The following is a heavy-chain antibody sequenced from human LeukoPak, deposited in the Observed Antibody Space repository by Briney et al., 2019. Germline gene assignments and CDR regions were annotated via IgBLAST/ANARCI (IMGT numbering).Heavy chain of an antibody. CDR1: GFSFYVYR. J-gene: IGHJ4*02. CDR3: ARDKHYYDTSNYV. Sequence: GGSLRLSCADPGFSFYVYRTSSGRQGPGKGLEWVSGINWNGGNTGYADSVRGRFTISRDNAKNSLYLQMNSLRAEDTALYYCARDKHYYDTSNYVWGQGTLVTVSS. CDR2: INWNGGNT. D-gene: IGHD3-22*01. V-gene: IGHV3-20*04.